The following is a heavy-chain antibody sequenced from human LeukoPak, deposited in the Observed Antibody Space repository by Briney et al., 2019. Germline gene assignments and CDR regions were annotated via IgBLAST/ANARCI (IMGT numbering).Heavy chain of an antibody. CDR2: IYPGHSDI. CDR3: ARTPGSSDYRGYQYWYFDL. D-gene: IGHD5-12*01. CDR1: GYSFTSYW. Sequence: GESLKISGKGSGYSFTSYWVAWVRLMPGKGLEWMGLIYPGHSDIRYSPSFQGQVTISADRSITTAYLQWNSLKASDTAIYYCARTPGSSDYRGYQYWYFDLWGRGTLVTVSS. V-gene: IGHV5-51*01. J-gene: IGHJ2*01.